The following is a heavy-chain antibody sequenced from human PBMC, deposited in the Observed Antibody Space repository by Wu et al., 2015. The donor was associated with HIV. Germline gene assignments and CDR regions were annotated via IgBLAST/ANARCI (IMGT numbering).Heavy chain of an antibody. V-gene: IGHV1-69*12. J-gene: IGHJ4*02. Sequence: QVQLVQSGAEVKKPGSSVKVSCKASGGTFSSYAISWVRQAPGQGLEWMGGIIPIFKTANYAQKFQGRVTLTADESTSTAYMELSSLRSEDTAVYYCAGRGNYYDSSGYHFDQWGQGTPVTVSS. CDR1: GGTFSSYA. D-gene: IGHD3-22*01. CDR2: IIPIFKTA. CDR3: AGRGNYYDSSGYHFDQ.